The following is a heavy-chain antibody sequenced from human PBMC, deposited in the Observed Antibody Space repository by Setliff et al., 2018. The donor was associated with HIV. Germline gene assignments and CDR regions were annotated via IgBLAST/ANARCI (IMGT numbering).Heavy chain of an antibody. CDR2: IFYSGST. Sequence: SETLSLTCTVSGGSISSSGYYWGWIRQPPGKGLEWIGSIFYSGSTNYNPSLKSRVTISVDTSKNQFSLKLSSVTAADTAVYYWARGSSWQYYYYYYMDVWGTGTTVTVSS. CDR1: GGSISSSGYY. CDR3: ARGSSWQYYYYYYMDV. J-gene: IGHJ6*03. V-gene: IGHV4-39*07. D-gene: IGHD6-13*01.